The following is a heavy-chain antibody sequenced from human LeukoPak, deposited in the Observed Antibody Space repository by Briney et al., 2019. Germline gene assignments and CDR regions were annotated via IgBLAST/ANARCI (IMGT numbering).Heavy chain of an antibody. CDR2: INHSGST. CDR1: GGSFSGYY. CDR3: ARVPYSSSSDFDY. Sequence: PSETLSLTCAVYGGSFSGYYWSWIRQPPGKGLEWIGEINHSGSTYYNPSLKSRVTISVDTSKNQFSLKLSSVTAADTAVYYCARVPYSSSSDFDYWGQGTLVTVSS. D-gene: IGHD6-6*01. J-gene: IGHJ4*02. V-gene: IGHV4-34*01.